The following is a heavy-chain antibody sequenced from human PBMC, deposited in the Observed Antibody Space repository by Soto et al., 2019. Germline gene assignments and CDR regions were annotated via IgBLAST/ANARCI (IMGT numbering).Heavy chain of an antibody. J-gene: IGHJ5*02. CDR3: AREGGYSGYDSSLKKDWFDP. CDR1: GGTFSSYA. Sequence: QVQLVQSGAEVKKPGSSVKVSCKASGGTFSSYAISWVRQAPGQGLEWMGGIIPIFGTANYAQKFQGRVTITADESTSTAYMELSSLRAEDTAVYYCAREGGYSGYDSSLKKDWFDPWGQGTLVTVSS. V-gene: IGHV1-69*01. CDR2: IIPIFGTA. D-gene: IGHD5-12*01.